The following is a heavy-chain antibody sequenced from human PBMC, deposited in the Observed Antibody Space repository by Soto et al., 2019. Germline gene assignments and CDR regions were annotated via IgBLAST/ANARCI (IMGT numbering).Heavy chain of an antibody. V-gene: IGHV3-64*01. CDR3: ARSTDKGFDY. CDR2: ISSNGGST. CDR1: GFTFSSYA. Sequence: GGSLRLSCAASGFTFSSYAMHWVRQAPGKGLEYVSAISSNGGSTYYANSVKGRFTISRDNSKNTLYLQMGSLRAEDMAVYYCARSTDKGFDYWGQGTLVTVSS. J-gene: IGHJ4*02.